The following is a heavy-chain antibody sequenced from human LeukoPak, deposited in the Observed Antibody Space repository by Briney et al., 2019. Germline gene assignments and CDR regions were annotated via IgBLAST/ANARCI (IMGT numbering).Heavy chain of an antibody. Sequence: GGSLRLSCAASGFTFSSYWMSWVRQAPGKGLEWVANIKQDGSEKYYVDSVKGRFTISRDNAKNSLYLQMNSLRAEDTAVYYCANTQGVVTAMFDYWGQGTLVTVSS. D-gene: IGHD2-21*02. CDR2: IKQDGSEK. CDR3: ANTQGVVTAMFDY. V-gene: IGHV3-7*03. CDR1: GFTFSSYW. J-gene: IGHJ4*02.